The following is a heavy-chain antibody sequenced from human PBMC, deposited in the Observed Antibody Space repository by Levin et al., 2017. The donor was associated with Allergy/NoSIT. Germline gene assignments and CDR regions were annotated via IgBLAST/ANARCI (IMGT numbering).Heavy chain of an antibody. J-gene: IGHJ4*02. CDR2: ISSSGDGT. D-gene: IGHD3-10*01. CDR1: GFTFSSYE. CDR3: ARNYYGLGRLFDH. Sequence: GGSLRLSCAASGFTFSSYEMNWVRQAPGKGLEWLSHISSSGDGTYYADSVKGRFTISRDNAKTSLFLQMNSLRAEDTAVYYCARNYYGLGRLFDHWGQGTLVTVSS. V-gene: IGHV3-48*03.